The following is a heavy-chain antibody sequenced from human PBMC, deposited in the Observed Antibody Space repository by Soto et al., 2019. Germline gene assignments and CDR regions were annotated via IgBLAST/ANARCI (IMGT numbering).Heavy chain of an antibody. CDR1: GGTFSSYA. J-gene: IGHJ4*02. V-gene: IGHV1-69*13. CDR3: ARGKRIAAAAYYFDY. D-gene: IGHD6-13*01. CDR2: IIPIFGTA. Sequence: EASVKVSCKASGGTFSSYAISWVRQAPGQGLEWMGGIIPIFGTANYAQKFQGRVTITADESTSTAYMELSSLRSEDTAVYYCARGKRIAAAAYYFDYWGQGTLVTVSS.